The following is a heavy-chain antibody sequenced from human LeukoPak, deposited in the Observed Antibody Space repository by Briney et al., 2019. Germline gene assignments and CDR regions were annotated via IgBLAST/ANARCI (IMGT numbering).Heavy chain of an antibody. J-gene: IGHJ3*02. Sequence: QPGGSLRLSCAASGFTFSSYWMSWVRQAPGKGLEWVANIKQDGSEKYYVDSVKGRFTISRDNAKNSLYLQMNSLRAEDTAVYYCARVYYDSSGYPDAFDIWGQGTMVTVCS. V-gene: IGHV3-7*04. D-gene: IGHD3-22*01. CDR1: GFTFSSYW. CDR3: ARVYYDSSGYPDAFDI. CDR2: IKQDGSEK.